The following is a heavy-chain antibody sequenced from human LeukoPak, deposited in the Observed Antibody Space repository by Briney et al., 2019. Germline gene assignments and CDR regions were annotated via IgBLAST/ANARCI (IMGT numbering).Heavy chain of an antibody. CDR2: ISGSGGST. CDR1: GFTFSSYA. CDR3: AKGPFSGSYYVGFDY. V-gene: IGHV3-23*01. Sequence: GGSLRLSCAASGFTFSSYAMSWVRQAPGKGLGWVSAISGSGGSTYYADSVKGRFTISRDNSKNTLYLQMNSLRAEDTAVYYCAKGPFSGSYYVGFDYWGQGTLVTVSS. D-gene: IGHD1-26*01. J-gene: IGHJ4*02.